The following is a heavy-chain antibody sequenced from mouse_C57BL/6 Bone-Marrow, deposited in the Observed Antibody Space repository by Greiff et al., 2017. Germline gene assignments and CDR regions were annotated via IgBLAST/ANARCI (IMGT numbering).Heavy chain of an antibody. J-gene: IGHJ3*01. CDR1: GFNIKDDY. Sequence: VQLKQSGAELVRPGASVTLSCTASGFNIKDDYMHWVKQRSEQRLEWIGWIDPENGDTEYASKFQGKATIAADTSYNTVYLQLSSLTSEDTAVYYCFPVDYDYGRFDYWGQGTLVTVSA. V-gene: IGHV14-4*01. CDR3: FPVDYDYGRFDY. D-gene: IGHD2-4*01. CDR2: IDPENGDT.